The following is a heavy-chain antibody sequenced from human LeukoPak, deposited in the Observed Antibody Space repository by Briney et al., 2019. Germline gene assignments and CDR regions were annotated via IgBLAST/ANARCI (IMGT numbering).Heavy chain of an antibody. CDR2: IYYSGST. D-gene: IGHD3-22*01. CDR3: ARVWAGTTMIDS. Sequence: SETLSLTCTVSGGSISSYYWSWIRQPPGKGLEWIGYIYYSGSTNYNPSLKSRVTISVDTSKNQFSLKLSSVTAADTAVYYCARVWAGTTMIDSWGQGTLVTVSS. J-gene: IGHJ4*02. V-gene: IGHV4-59*08. CDR1: GGSISSYY.